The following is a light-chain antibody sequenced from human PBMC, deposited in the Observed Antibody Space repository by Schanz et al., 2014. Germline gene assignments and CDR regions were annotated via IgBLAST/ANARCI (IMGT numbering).Light chain of an antibody. Sequence: EIVLTQSPGTLSLSPGERGTISCRASQSVDRNYFAWYQQRPGQAPRLLIYGASIRATGIPDRFSGSGSGTDFTLTISSLQSEDFAMYYCQQYNEWPRTFGQGTKVEIK. J-gene: IGKJ1*01. CDR2: GAS. CDR1: QSVDRNY. CDR3: QQYNEWPRT. V-gene: IGKV3-20*01.